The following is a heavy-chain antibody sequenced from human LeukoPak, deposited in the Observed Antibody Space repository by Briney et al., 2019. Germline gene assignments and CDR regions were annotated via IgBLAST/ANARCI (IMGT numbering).Heavy chain of an antibody. D-gene: IGHD4-11*01. Sequence: SETLSLTCAVSGGSISSGGYSWSWIRQPPGKGLEWIGYIYYSGSTNYNPSLKSRVTISVDTSKNQFSLKLSSVAAADTAVYYCARSDTVTSFDYWGQGTLVTVSS. CDR1: GGSISSGGYS. V-gene: IGHV4-61*08. CDR3: ARSDTVTSFDY. J-gene: IGHJ4*02. CDR2: IYYSGST.